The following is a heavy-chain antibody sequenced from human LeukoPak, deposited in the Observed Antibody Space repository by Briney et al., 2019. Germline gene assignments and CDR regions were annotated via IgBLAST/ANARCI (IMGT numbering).Heavy chain of an antibody. CDR2: IRGKAYSETT. Sequence: GALRLSCTSSGFTFGDYAMIWFRPAPGKGLEWIGFIRGKAYSETTEYAASMKGKFTISRDDSKTIAYLQMNSLKIEDTAVYYCAVGAEGHNYGHVNYWGQGTLVTVSS. CDR3: AVGAEGHNYGHVNY. J-gene: IGHJ4*02. CDR1: GFTFGDYA. V-gene: IGHV3-49*03. D-gene: IGHD5-18*01.